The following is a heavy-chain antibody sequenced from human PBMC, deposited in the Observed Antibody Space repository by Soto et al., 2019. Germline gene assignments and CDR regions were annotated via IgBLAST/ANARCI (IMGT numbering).Heavy chain of an antibody. J-gene: IGHJ4*02. CDR1: GASISRYH. V-gene: IGHV4-59*01. CDR2: IYYSEST. D-gene: IGHD6-13*01. Sequence: SETLSLTCTVSGASISRYHWSWIRQSPGKGLEWIGYIYYSESTNYNPSLKSRVTISVDTSKNQFSLKLSSVTAADTAVYYCARGPGYSSSWYFDYWAREPWSPSPQ. CDR3: ARGPGYSSSWYFDY.